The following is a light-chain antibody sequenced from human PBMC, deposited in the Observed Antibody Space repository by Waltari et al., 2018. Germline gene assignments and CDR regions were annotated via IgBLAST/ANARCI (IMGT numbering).Light chain of an antibody. CDR1: QTISTY. J-gene: IGKJ2*02. CDR3: QQRTNWPRT. CDR2: DAS. Sequence: ETVLTQSPATLSLSPGEGATLSCRASQTISTYLAWYQQKAGQAPRLLIYDASKRATGIPARFSGSGSGTDFTLTISSLEPEDFALYYCQQRTNWPRTFGQGTKLEIK. V-gene: IGKV3-11*01.